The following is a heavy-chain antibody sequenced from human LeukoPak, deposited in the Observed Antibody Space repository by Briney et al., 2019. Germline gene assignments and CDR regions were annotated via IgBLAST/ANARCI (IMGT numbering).Heavy chain of an antibody. CDR3: AKDQVAVAGTGSYGLYYYGMDV. J-gene: IGHJ6*02. D-gene: IGHD6-19*01. Sequence: PGGSLRLSCAAPGFTFSSYGMHWVRQAPGKGLEWVAVISYDGSNKYYADSVKGRFTISRDNSKNTLYLQMNSLRAEDTAVYYCAKDQVAVAGTGSYGLYYYGMDVWGQGTTVTVSS. CDR2: ISYDGSNK. CDR1: GFTFSSYG. V-gene: IGHV3-30*18.